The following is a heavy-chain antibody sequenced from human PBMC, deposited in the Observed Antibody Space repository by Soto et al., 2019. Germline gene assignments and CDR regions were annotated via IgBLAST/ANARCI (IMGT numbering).Heavy chain of an antibody. CDR1: GFTVSSNY. CDR3: AGVQEGKQWPLAY. Sequence: GGSLRLSCAASGFTVSSNYMNWVRQAPGKGLEWVSVIYSGGGTYYADSVRGRYTISRDNSKNTMYLQMNSLRAEDTAIYYCAGVQEGKQWPLAYWGQGTLVTVSS. D-gene: IGHD6-19*01. CDR2: IYSGGGT. J-gene: IGHJ4*02. V-gene: IGHV3-66*01.